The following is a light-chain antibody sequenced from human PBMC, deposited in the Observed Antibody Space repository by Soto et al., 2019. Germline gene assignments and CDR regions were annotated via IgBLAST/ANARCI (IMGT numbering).Light chain of an antibody. CDR3: QQYGSSHT. CDR1: QRISSSY. J-gene: IGKJ2*01. V-gene: IGKV3-20*01. Sequence: EIVLTQSPGTLSLSPGERATLSCRASQRISSSYLAWYQQKPGQAPRLLIYGASSRATGIPDRFSGTGSGTDFTLTISRLEPEDFAMYYCQQYGSSHTFGQGTKVDIK. CDR2: GAS.